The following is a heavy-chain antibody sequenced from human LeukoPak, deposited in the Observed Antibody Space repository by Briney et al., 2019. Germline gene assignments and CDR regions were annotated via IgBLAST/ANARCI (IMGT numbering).Heavy chain of an antibody. V-gene: IGHV3-21*04. Sequence: GGSLRLSCAASGFTLSTYNMNWVRQAPGKGLEWVSSISSSSSYIYYADSVKGRFTISRDNSKNTLYLQMNSLRAEDTAVYYCARRAGAYSHPYDYWGQGTLVTVSS. D-gene: IGHD4/OR15-4a*01. CDR3: ARRAGAYSHPYDY. J-gene: IGHJ4*02. CDR2: ISSSSSYI. CDR1: GFTLSTYN.